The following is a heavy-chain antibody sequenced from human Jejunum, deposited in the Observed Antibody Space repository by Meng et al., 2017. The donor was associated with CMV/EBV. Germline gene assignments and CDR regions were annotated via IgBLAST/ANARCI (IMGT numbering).Heavy chain of an antibody. D-gene: IGHD1-26*01. CDR1: VYTFTSYG. CDR3: AREADGATIDY. CDR2: ISGYNGNT. J-gene: IGHJ4*02. V-gene: IGHV1-18*01. Sequence: VKSGAEVKSLGADVKFSYKPSVYTFTSYGISWVRQAPGQGLEWMGWISGYNGNTNYAQKLQGRVTMTTDTSTSTAYMELRSLRSDDTAVYYCAREADGATIDYWGQGTLVTVSS.